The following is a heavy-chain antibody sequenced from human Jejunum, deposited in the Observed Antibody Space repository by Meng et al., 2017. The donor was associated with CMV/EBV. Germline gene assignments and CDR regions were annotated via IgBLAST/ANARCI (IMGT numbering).Heavy chain of an antibody. CDR1: SPFTDSY. D-gene: IGHD1-26*01. V-gene: IGHV1-2*02. CDR2: INPQTGDT. CDR3: AKDAGSFLDYYFDY. Sequence: SPFTDSYMQWLRQAPGQGLEWMGWINPQTGDTNYAPKFQGRVTMTRDMSINTVYMEVTRLRSDDTAVYYCAKDAGSFLDYYFDYWGQGTRVTVSS. J-gene: IGHJ4*02.